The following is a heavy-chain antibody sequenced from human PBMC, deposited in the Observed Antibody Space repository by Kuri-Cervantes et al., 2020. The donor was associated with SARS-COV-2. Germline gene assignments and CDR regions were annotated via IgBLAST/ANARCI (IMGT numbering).Heavy chain of an antibody. V-gene: IGHV3-21*01. CDR3: AFPQGQGS. CDR1: GFTFSSYS. CDR2: ISSTSSYI. Sequence: GESLKISCAASGFTFSSYSMNWVRQAPGKGLEWVSSISSTSSYIYYADSVEGRFTISRDNAKNSLFLQMNSLRVEDTGIYYCAFPQGQGSWGPGTRVTVSS. J-gene: IGHJ5*02.